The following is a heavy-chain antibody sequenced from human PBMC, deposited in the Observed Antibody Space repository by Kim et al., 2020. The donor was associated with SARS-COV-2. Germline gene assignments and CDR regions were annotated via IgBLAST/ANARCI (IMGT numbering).Heavy chain of an antibody. Sequence: KFQGRVQITAEKSTSTAYMELSSLRSEDTAVYYCARIPGGYSGYEYYFDYWGQGTLVTVSS. J-gene: IGHJ4*02. V-gene: IGHV1-69*02. D-gene: IGHD5-12*01. CDR3: ARIPGGYSGYEYYFDY.